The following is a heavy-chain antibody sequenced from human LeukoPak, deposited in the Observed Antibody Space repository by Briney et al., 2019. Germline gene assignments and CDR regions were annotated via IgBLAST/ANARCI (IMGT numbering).Heavy chain of an antibody. CDR2: IYYSGST. D-gene: IGHD6-13*01. V-gene: IGHV4-59*01. J-gene: IGHJ2*01. CDR1: GGSISSYY. Sequence: PSETLSLTCTVSGGSISSYYWSWIRQPPGKGLEWIGYIYYSGSTNYNPSLKSRVTISVDTSKNQFSLKLSSVTAADTAVYYCARLLVDSSSWYIGYFDLWGHGTLVAVSS. CDR3: ARLLVDSSSWYIGYFDL.